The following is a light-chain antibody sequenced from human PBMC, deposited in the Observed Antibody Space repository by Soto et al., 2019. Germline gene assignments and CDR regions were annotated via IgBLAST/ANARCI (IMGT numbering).Light chain of an antibody. V-gene: IGLV2-23*02. CDR3: CSYAGSSTYV. CDR1: SSDVGSYNL. CDR2: EVS. Sequence: QSALTQPASVSGSPGQSTTISCTGTSSDVGSYNLVSWYQQHPGKAPKLMIYEVSKRPSGVSNRFPGSKSGNTASLTISGLQAEDEADYYCCSYAGSSTYVFGTGTKLTVL. J-gene: IGLJ1*01.